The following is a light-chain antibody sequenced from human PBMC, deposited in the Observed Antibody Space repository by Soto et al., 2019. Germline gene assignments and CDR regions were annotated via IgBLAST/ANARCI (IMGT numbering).Light chain of an antibody. CDR2: DAS. CDR3: QQYHTLPPT. CDR1: QDITNY. V-gene: IGKV1-33*01. Sequence: DIQMTQSPSSLSASVGDRVTITCQASQDITNYLNWYQQKPGKAPKLLIYDASNLETGVPSRFSGGGSGTDVTFIISSLQPEDIATYYCQQYHTLPPTFGHGTKVELK. J-gene: IGKJ1*01.